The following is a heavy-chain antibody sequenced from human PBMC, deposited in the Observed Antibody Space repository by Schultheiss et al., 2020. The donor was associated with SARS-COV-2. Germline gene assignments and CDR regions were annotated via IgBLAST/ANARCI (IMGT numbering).Heavy chain of an antibody. V-gene: IGHV3-9*01. CDR1: GFTFDDYA. Sequence: GGSLRLSCAASGFTFDDYAMHWVRQAPGKGLEWVSGISWNGCRTHYADSVKGRFIISRDNSKNTLYLQMNSLRAEDTAVYYCARNAARLITRAQFDYWGQGTLVTVSS. J-gene: IGHJ4*02. CDR3: ARNAARLITRAQFDY. D-gene: IGHD6-6*01. CDR2: ISWNGCRT.